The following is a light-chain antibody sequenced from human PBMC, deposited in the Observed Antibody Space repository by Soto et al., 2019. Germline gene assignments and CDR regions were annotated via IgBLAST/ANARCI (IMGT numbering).Light chain of an antibody. J-gene: IGLJ1*01. CDR3: SSYTTRKTLQIV. CDR1: SSDVGGYNY. Sequence: QSALTQPASVSGSPGQSITISCTGTSSDVGGYNYVSWYQHHPGKAPKLMIYDVSNRPSGVSNRFSGSKSGNTASLTISGLQPEDEADYYCSSYTTRKTLQIVFGTGTKLTVL. V-gene: IGLV2-14*03. CDR2: DVS.